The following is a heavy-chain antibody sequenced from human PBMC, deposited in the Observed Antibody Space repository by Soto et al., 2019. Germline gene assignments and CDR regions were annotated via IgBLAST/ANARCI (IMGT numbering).Heavy chain of an antibody. J-gene: IGHJ4*02. CDR1: GGSISSYX. V-gene: IGHV4-4*07. CDR3: ARALSXXXXXXFDF. Sequence: SETLSLTXTVSGGSISSYXWSWIRQPAGKGMEWIGRIHTTDGTNYXPALKSRVTMSIDTSNNQFSLKLNSLTAADTAVYYCARALSXXXXXXFDFWGQ. CDR2: IHTTDGT.